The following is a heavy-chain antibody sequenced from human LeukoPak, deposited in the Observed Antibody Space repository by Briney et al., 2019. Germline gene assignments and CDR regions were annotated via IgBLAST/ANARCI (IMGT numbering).Heavy chain of an antibody. J-gene: IGHJ4*02. Sequence: GRSLRLSCAASGFTFSSYAMHWVRQAPGKGLEWVAVISYDGSNKYYADFVKGRFTISRDNSKNTLYLQMNSLRAEDTAVYYCAKLRELLRGQFDYWGQGTLVTVSS. CDR1: GFTFSSYA. V-gene: IGHV3-30*04. CDR3: AKLRELLRGQFDY. CDR2: ISYDGSNK. D-gene: IGHD1-26*01.